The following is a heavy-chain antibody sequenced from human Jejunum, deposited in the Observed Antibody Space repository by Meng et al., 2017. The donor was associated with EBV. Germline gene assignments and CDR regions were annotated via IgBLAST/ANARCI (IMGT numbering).Heavy chain of an antibody. D-gene: IGHD3-22*01. CDR3: ARDFSSGYFAY. CDR2: VSDYGST. Sequence: QVRLQESGQGLVKPSETLSLTFAVSGGSVSSGSYYWSWIRQPPGKGLEWIGFVSDYGSTRYNSSLKSRITISADTSKNQFSLKLTSVTPADTAIYYCARDFSSGYFAYWGQGTLVTVSS. V-gene: IGHV4-61*01. J-gene: IGHJ4*02. CDR1: GGSVSSGSYY.